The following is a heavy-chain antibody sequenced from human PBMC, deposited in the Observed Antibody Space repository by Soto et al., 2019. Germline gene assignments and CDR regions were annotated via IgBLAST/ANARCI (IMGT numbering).Heavy chain of an antibody. CDR2: INPIGGVT. CDR1: GYTFTSYY. Sequence: ASVKVSCKASGYTFTSYYMHWVRQAPGRGLEWMGIINPIGGVTTYAQKFQGRVTMTGDRTTDTVYMELISLTSDDTAVYYCARDQYPFGSGSFYNLPHNWFDPWGQATQVTVSS. CDR3: ARDQYPFGSGSFYNLPHNWFDP. J-gene: IGHJ5*02. V-gene: IGHV1-46*01. D-gene: IGHD3-10*01.